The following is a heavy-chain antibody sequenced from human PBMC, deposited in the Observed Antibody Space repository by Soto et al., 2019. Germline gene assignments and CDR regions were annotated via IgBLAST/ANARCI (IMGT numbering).Heavy chain of an antibody. CDR1: GGTFSRYS. CDR2: IIPIFGIP. V-gene: IGHV1-69*08. D-gene: IGHD2-2*01. CDR3: AREDRDRETGLVPAAIDGMDV. Sequence: QVQLVQSGAEVKKPGSSVKVSCKASGGTFSRYSITWVRQAPGHGLEWIGRIIPIFGIPTYAQKVQGRATFTADESTSTAYMELSSLRSDDTAVYYCAREDRDRETGLVPAAIDGMDVWGQGTTVTVSS. J-gene: IGHJ6*02.